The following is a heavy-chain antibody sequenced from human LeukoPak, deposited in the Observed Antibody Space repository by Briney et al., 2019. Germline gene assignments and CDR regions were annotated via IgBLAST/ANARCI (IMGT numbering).Heavy chain of an antibody. V-gene: IGHV4-39*07. Sequence: SETLSLTCTVSGGSISSSSYYWGWIRQPPGKGLEWIGSIYYSGSTCYNPSLKSRVTISVDTSKNQFSLKLSSVTAADTAVYYCARPGYYGDYGSLYWYFDLWGRGTLVTVSS. D-gene: IGHD4-17*01. CDR1: GGSISSSSYY. CDR2: IYYSGST. CDR3: ARPGYYGDYGSLYWYFDL. J-gene: IGHJ2*01.